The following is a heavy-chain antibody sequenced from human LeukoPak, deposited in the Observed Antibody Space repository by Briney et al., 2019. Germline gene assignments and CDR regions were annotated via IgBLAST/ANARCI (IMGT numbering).Heavy chain of an antibody. CDR3: ARGGSGSSTWFDP. CDR1: GYTFTTYG. J-gene: IGHJ5*02. D-gene: IGHD2-15*01. Sequence: ASVRVSCKASGYTFTTYGITWVRQAPGQGLEWMGWISAYNGNANYAQKLQGRVTMTTDTSTSTAYMELRSLRSDDTAIYYCARGGSGSSTWFDPWGQGTLVTVSS. CDR2: ISAYNGNA. V-gene: IGHV1-18*01.